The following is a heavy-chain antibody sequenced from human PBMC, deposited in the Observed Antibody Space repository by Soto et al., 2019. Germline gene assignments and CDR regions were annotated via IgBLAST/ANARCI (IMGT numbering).Heavy chain of an antibody. Sequence: LNRSSDRGSFSGYYWSWIRQPPGKGLEWIGYIYHSGSTYYNPSLKSRVTISVDRSKNQFSLKLSSVTAADTAVYYCARGAPVVNDYWGQGTLVTVSS. CDR1: RGSFSGYY. CDR2: IYHSGST. J-gene: IGHJ4*02. CDR3: ARGAPVVNDY. D-gene: IGHD3-22*01. V-gene: IGHV4-34*01.